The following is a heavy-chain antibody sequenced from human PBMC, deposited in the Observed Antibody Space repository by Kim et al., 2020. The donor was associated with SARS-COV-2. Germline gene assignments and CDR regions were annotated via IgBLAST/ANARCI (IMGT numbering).Heavy chain of an antibody. CDR3: AAISPVGSGSYREGAFDI. D-gene: IGHD1-26*01. Sequence: SVKVSCKASGFTFTSSAVQWVRQARGQRLEWIGWIVVGSGNTNYAQKFQERVTITRDMSTSTAYMELSSLRSEDTAVYYCAAISPVGSGSYREGAFDIWGQGTMVTVSS. J-gene: IGHJ3*02. CDR2: IVVGSGNT. CDR1: GFTFTSSA. V-gene: IGHV1-58*01.